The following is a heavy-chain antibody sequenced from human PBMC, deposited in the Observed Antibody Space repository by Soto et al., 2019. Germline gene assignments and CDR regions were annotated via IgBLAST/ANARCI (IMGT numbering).Heavy chain of an antibody. CDR1: GGTFSSYA. V-gene: IGHV1-69*13. D-gene: IGHD6-13*01. CDR2: IIPIFGTA. Sequence: ASVKVSCKASGGTFSSYAISWVRQAPGQGLEWMGGIIPIFGTANYAQKFQGRATITADESTSTAYMELSSLRSEDTAVYYCARDLIAAAGMGFDYWGQGTLVTVSS. CDR3: ARDLIAAAGMGFDY. J-gene: IGHJ4*02.